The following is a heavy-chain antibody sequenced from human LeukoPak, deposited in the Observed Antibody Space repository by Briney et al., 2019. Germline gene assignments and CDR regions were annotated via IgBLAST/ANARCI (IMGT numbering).Heavy chain of an antibody. CDR1: GYTFTGSY. Sequence: ASVKVSCKASGYTFTGSYMHWVRQAPGQGLEWVGWINPNNGATNYGQKFQGRVTMTWDTSISTAYIELTRLTSDDAAVYFCGRGLEGGKWLDYWGQGALVTVSS. CDR2: INPNNGAT. CDR3: GRGLEGGKWLDY. J-gene: IGHJ4*02. D-gene: IGHD3-22*01. V-gene: IGHV1-2*02.